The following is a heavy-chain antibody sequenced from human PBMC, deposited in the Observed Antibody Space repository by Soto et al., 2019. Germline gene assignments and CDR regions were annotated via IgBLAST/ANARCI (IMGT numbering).Heavy chain of an antibody. V-gene: IGHV3-74*01. CDR1: GFTFSRYA. J-gene: IGHJ4*01. CDR2: IHNDGSTT. Sequence: GGSLRLSCTASGFTFSRYAMSWVRQAPGKGLMWVSRIHNDGSTTRYADSVKGRFTISRDNAKNTLYLQMSSLRVEDTAVYYCARDNWNSYWGQGTLVTVSS. D-gene: IGHD1-7*01. CDR3: ARDNWNSY.